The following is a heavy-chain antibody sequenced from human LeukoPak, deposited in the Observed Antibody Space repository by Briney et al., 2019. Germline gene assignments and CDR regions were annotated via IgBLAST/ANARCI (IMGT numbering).Heavy chain of an antibody. Sequence: PGGSLRLSCAASGFTFSSYGMHWVRQAPGKGLEWVAFIRYDGSNKYYADSVKGRFTISRDNSKNTLYLQMNSLRAEDTAVYYCAKEVKWLVLGDAFDIWGQGTMVTVSS. CDR2: IRYDGSNK. D-gene: IGHD6-19*01. CDR1: GFTFSSYG. CDR3: AKEVKWLVLGDAFDI. J-gene: IGHJ3*02. V-gene: IGHV3-30*02.